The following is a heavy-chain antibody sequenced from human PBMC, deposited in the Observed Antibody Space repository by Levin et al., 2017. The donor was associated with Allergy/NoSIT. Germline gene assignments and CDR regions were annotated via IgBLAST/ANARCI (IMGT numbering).Heavy chain of an antibody. Sequence: GGSLRLSCTGSGFTFGDYAMSWVRQAPGKGLEWVGFIRNKAHGGTTEYAASVKGRLTIARDDSKSIAYMQMNSLKTEDTAVYFCARGGPPNYDYNWGSYRDGYFDYWGQGTLVTVSS. CDR3: ARGGPPNYDYNWGSYRDGYFDY. CDR2: IRNKAHGGTT. V-gene: IGHV3-49*04. J-gene: IGHJ4*02. D-gene: IGHD3-16*02. CDR1: GFTFGDYA.